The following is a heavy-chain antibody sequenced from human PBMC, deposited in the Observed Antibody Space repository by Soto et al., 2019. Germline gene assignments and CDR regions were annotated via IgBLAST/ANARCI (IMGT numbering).Heavy chain of an antibody. Sequence: GVSLRLSFAASEFTFSTYNMVWVRQAPGKGLEWLSYIPSTSIPIYYANSVKGRFTISRDNAKNSLYLQMNSLRAEDTAVYYCARYYDSSGHDLWGRGTLVTVSS. CDR1: EFTFSTYN. V-gene: IGHV3-48*01. CDR3: ARYYDSSGHDL. D-gene: IGHD3-22*01. CDR2: IPSTSIPI. J-gene: IGHJ2*01.